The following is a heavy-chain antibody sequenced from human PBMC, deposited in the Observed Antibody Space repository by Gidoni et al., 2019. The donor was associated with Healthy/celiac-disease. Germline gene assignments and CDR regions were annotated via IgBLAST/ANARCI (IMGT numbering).Heavy chain of an antibody. V-gene: IGHV1-3*01. CDR1: GYTFTSYA. Sequence: QVQLVQSGADVTKPGASVKVSCKASGYTFTSYAMPWVRQAPGQRIEWMGWINAGNGNTKYSQKFQGRVTITRDTSASTAYMELSSLRSEDTAVYYCASSQVYRDNWFDHWGQGTLVTVSS. CDR3: ASSQVYRDNWFDH. J-gene: IGHJ5*02. CDR2: INAGNGNT.